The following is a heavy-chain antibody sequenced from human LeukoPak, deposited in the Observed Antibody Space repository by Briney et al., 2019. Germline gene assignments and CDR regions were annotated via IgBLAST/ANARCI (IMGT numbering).Heavy chain of an antibody. CDR1: GFTFSSYA. Sequence: PGGSLRLSCAASGFTFSSYAMSWVRQAPGKGLEWVANIKEDGSEKYYVDSVKGRFTISRDNAKNSLYLQMNSLRAEDTALHYCARGGPTGALDDWGQGTLLTVSS. CDR3: ARGGPTGALDD. V-gene: IGHV3-7*01. CDR2: IKEDGSEK. J-gene: IGHJ4*02. D-gene: IGHD7-27*01.